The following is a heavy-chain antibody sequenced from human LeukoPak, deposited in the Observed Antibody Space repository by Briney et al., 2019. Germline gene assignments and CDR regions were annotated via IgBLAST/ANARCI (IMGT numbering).Heavy chain of an antibody. CDR3: ARDLGQYYDTSDNWFDP. Sequence: GGSLRLSCAASGFTLSNAWMHWVRQAPGKGLVWVSRINSDGINTSYADSVKGRFTISRDNAKNTLNLQMNSLRAEDTAVYYCARDLGQYYDTSDNWFDPWGQGTLVTVSS. J-gene: IGHJ5*02. V-gene: IGHV3-74*01. CDR1: GFTLSNAW. D-gene: IGHD3-22*01. CDR2: INSDGINT.